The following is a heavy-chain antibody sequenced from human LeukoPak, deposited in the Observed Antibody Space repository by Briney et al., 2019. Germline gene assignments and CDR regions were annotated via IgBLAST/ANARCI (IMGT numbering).Heavy chain of an antibody. CDR1: GGTFSSYA. Sequence: ASVKVSCKASGGTFSSYAISWVRQAPGQGLEWMGGIIPIFGTANYAQKFQGRVTITADESTSTAYMELSSLRSEDTAVYYCAASIVGAILPFDYWGQGTLVTVSS. J-gene: IGHJ4*02. D-gene: IGHD1-26*01. CDR3: AASIVGAILPFDY. V-gene: IGHV1-69*13. CDR2: IIPIFGTA.